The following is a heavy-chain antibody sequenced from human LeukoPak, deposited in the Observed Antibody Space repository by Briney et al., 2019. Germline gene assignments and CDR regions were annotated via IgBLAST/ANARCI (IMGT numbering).Heavy chain of an antibody. J-gene: IGHJ4*02. D-gene: IGHD3-22*01. V-gene: IGHV4-39*01. CDR3: ARYWGPYDNSGAYFDY. Sequence: KPSENLSLTCTVFGDSISISSYDWVWLRQPPGKGLEWIATIYYSGSTYYNPSLKSRVTISVDTSKNQFSLKLSSVTAADTAMYYCARYWGPYDNSGAYFDYWGQGTLVTVSS. CDR1: GDSISISSYD. CDR2: IYYSGST.